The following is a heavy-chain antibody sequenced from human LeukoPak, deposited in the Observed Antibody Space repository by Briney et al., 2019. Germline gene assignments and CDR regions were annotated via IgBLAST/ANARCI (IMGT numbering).Heavy chain of an antibody. D-gene: IGHD5-24*01. CDR2: IYYSGST. Sequence: SQTLSLTCTVSGGSISSSSYYWGWIRQPPGKGLEWIGSIYYSGSTYYNPSLKSRVTISVDTFKNQFSLKLSSVTAADTAVYYCARSKSGMATIIDYWGQGTLVTVSS. CDR3: ARSKSGMATIIDY. CDR1: GGSISSSSYY. J-gene: IGHJ4*02. V-gene: IGHV4-39*01.